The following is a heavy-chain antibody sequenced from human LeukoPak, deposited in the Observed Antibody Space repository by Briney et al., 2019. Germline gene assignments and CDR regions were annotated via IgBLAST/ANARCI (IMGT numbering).Heavy chain of an antibody. V-gene: IGHV3-13*01. J-gene: IGHJ3*02. CDR3: ARVGSYYAIDI. CDR1: GFTFSSYD. CDR2: IGTAGDT. Sequence: GGSLRLSCAASGFTFSSYDMHWVRQATGKGLEWVSAIGTAGDTYYPGSVKGRFTISRENAKNSLYLQMNSLRAGDTAVYYCARVGSYYAIDIWGQGTMVTVSS. D-gene: IGHD1-26*01.